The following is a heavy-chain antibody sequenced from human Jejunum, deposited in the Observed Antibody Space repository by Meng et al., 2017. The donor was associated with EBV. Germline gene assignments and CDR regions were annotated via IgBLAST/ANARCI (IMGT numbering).Heavy chain of an antibody. J-gene: IGHJ4*02. CDR2: MSPDNGDT. D-gene: IGHD5-24*01. CDR1: GYTFTTHH. Sequence: HVPLVQSGAEGKKPWASVKVSCKASGYTFTTHHINWVRQATGQGLEYMGWMSPDNGDTGYAQNCQGRLTMTRDTSISTAYMELSSLTSDDTAVYYCARGDGYNLYWGQGTLVTVSS. V-gene: IGHV1-8*01. CDR3: ARGDGYNLY.